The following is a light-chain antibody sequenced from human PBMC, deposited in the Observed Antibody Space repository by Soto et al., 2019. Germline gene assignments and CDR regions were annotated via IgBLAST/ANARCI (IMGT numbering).Light chain of an antibody. CDR1: QSVSSN. J-gene: IGKJ5*01. CDR3: QQYNNWPPIT. V-gene: IGKV3-15*01. Sequence: EIVMTQSPATLSVSPGARATLSCRARQSVSSNLAWYQQHPGQAPRLLIYGASTRATGIPARFSGSGSGTEFTLTISSLQSEDFAVYYCQQYNNWPPITFGQGTRLEIK. CDR2: GAS.